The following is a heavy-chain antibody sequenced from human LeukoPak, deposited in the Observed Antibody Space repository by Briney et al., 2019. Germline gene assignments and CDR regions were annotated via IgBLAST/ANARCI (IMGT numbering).Heavy chain of an antibody. CDR3: ASRYSMTNDAFDI. CDR2: ISAYNGNT. J-gene: IGHJ3*02. D-gene: IGHD1-26*01. Sequence: GASVKVSCKASGYTFTSYGISWVRQAPGQVREWMGWISAYNGNTNYAQKLQGRVTITTDTSTSAAYMELRSLRSDDTAVYYCASRYSMTNDAFDIWGQGTMVTVSS. V-gene: IGHV1-18*01. CDR1: GYTFTSYG.